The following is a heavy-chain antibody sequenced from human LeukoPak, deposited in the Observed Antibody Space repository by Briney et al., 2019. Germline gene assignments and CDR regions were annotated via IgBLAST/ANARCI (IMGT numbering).Heavy chain of an antibody. CDR1: VGSISSYY. CDR3: ASHYGSGFDY. V-gene: IGHV4-59*01. J-gene: IGHJ4*02. D-gene: IGHD3-10*01. Sequence: SETLSLTCTVSVGSISSYYWSWIRQPPGKGLEWIGYIYYSGSTNYNPFLKSRVTISIDTSKNQFSLKLSSVTAADTAMYYCASHYGSGFDYWGQGTLVTVSS. CDR2: IYYSGST.